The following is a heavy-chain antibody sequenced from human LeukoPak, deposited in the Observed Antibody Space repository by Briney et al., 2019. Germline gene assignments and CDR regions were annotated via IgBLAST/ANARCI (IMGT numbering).Heavy chain of an antibody. V-gene: IGHV3-33*01. Sequence: GGSLRLSCAASGFTFSSYGMHWVRQAPGKGLEWVAILWYDGSNTYYADSVKGRFTISRDNSKNTVYVRMNSLRAEDTAVYYCARARYSNYAGGFDYWGQGTLVSVSS. CDR1: GFTFSSYG. D-gene: IGHD4-11*01. CDR2: LWYDGSNT. J-gene: IGHJ4*02. CDR3: ARARYSNYAGGFDY.